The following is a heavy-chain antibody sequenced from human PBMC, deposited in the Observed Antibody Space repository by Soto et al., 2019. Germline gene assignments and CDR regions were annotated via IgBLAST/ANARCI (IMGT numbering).Heavy chain of an antibody. CDR2: FYYSGST. D-gene: IGHD2-15*01. CDR1: GGSISSYY. Sequence: SETLSLTCTVSGGSISSYYWSWIRQPPGKGLEWIGHFYYSGSTNYNPSLKSRVTMSADTSENQFSLKLSSVTAADTAVYYCASYSTGSTVGAFDIWGQGTMVTVSS. CDR3: ASYSTGSTVGAFDI. J-gene: IGHJ3*02. V-gene: IGHV4-59*12.